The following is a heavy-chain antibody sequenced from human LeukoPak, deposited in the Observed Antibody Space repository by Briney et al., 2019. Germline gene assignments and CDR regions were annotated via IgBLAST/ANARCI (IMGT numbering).Heavy chain of an antibody. V-gene: IGHV3-21*01. CDR2: ISSSSRYI. J-gene: IGHJ4*02. D-gene: IGHD2-15*01. Sequence: PGGSLRLSCAASGITLSTYTMNWVRQAPGQGLEWVSSISSSSRYIYYADSVKGRFTISRDNVYNSLYLQMNSLRADDTAVYYCARDLGAEGTGGFDYWGQGTLVTVSS. CDR1: GITLSTYT. CDR3: ARDLGAEGTGGFDY.